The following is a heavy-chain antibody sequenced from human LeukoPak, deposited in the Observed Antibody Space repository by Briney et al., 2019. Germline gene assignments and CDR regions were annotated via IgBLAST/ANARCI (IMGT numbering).Heavy chain of an antibody. CDR1: GYSFTSYW. Sequence: GESLKISCKGSGYSFTSYWIGWVRQMPGKGLEWMGIIYPGDSDTRYSPSFQGQVTISADKPISTAYLQWSSLKASDTAMYYCASPSSIIYDSSGYYYDYWGQGTLVTVSS. V-gene: IGHV5-51*04. CDR2: IYPGDSDT. CDR3: ASPSSIIYDSSGYYYDY. D-gene: IGHD3-22*01. J-gene: IGHJ4*02.